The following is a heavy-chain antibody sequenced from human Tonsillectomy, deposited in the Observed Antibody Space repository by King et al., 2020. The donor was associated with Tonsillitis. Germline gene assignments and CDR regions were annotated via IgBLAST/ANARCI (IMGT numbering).Heavy chain of an antibody. V-gene: IGHV3-30*18. CDR2: ISYDGSDK. Sequence: QLVQSGGGVVQPGRSLRLSCAASGFTFSSYGMHWVRQAPGKGLEWVALISYDGSDKYYGDSVKGRFTISRDNSKNTLYLQMNSLTAEDTAVYYCAKVEIAYDYWGQGTLVTVSS. CDR3: AKVEIAYDY. J-gene: IGHJ4*02. CDR1: GFTFSSYG. D-gene: IGHD3-22*01.